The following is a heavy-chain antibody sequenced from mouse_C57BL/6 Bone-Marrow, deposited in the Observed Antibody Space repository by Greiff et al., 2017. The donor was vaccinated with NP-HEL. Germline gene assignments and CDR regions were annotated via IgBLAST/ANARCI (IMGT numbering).Heavy chain of an antibody. J-gene: IGHJ2*01. D-gene: IGHD2-3*01. Sequence: VQLQQSGPELVKPGASVKISCKASGYAFSSSWMNWVSQRPGRGLEGIGRIYPGDGDTNYNGKFKGKATLTADKSSSTAYMQLSSLTSEDSAVYFCARWLLRSYFDYWGQGTTLTVSS. CDR3: ARWLLRSYFDY. CDR2: IYPGDGDT. V-gene: IGHV1-82*01. CDR1: GYAFSSSW.